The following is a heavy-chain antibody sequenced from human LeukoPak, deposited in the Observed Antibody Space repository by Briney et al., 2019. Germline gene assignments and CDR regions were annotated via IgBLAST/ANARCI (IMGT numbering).Heavy chain of an antibody. V-gene: IGHV3-30-3*01. CDR1: GFTFSSYA. D-gene: IGHD3-10*01. J-gene: IGHJ3*02. Sequence: PGGSLRLSCAASGFTFSSYAMHWVRQAPGKGLEWVAVISYDGSNKYYADSVKGRFTISRDNSKNTLYLQMNSLRAEDTAVYYCAHLWFGTPRPDAFDIWGQGTMVTVSS. CDR3: AHLWFGTPRPDAFDI. CDR2: ISYDGSNK.